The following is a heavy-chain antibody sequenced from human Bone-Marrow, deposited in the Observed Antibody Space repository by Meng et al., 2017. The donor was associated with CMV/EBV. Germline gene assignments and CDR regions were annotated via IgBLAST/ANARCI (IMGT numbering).Heavy chain of an antibody. CDR3: AKVVSIVVVPAGEDV. D-gene: IGHD2-2*01. J-gene: IGHJ6*02. Sequence: GESLKISCAASGFIFSTYAMSWVRQAPGKGLEWVSAISGSGGSTYYADSVKGRFTISRDNSKNTLYLQMNSLRAEDTAVYYCAKVVSIVVVPAGEDVWGQGTTVTVSS. CDR1: GFIFSTYA. CDR2: ISGSGGST. V-gene: IGHV3-23*01.